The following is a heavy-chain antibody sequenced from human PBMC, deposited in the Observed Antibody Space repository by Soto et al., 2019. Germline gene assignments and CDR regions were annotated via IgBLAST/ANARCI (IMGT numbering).Heavy chain of an antibody. V-gene: IGHV1-69*12. D-gene: IGHD3-22*01. J-gene: IGHJ6*02. Sequence: QDQLVQCGAEVKKPGSSVKVSCKATGGSLSNYGISWVRQAPGQGLEWMGAIVTVFGRPNYAQKCQDRVTVTADESTTTVYMEVRSLTSEDTAVYYCARGDATKIVVTPYYGMDVWGQGTTVTVSS. CDR1: GGSLSNYG. CDR3: ARGDATKIVVTPYYGMDV. CDR2: IVTVFGRP.